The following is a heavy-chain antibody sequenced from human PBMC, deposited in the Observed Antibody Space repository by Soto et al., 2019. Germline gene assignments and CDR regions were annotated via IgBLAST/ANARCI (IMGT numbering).Heavy chain of an antibody. Sequence: GGSLRLSCAASGFTFSSYGMHWVRQAPGKGLEWVAVIWYDGSNKYYADSVKGRFTISRDNSKNTLYLQMNSLRAEDTAVYYCARDQSPSDYDSSGYYLPKYYYYYGMDVWGQGTTVTVSS. D-gene: IGHD3-22*01. J-gene: IGHJ6*02. CDR1: GFTFSSYG. CDR3: ARDQSPSDYDSSGYYLPKYYYYYGMDV. V-gene: IGHV3-33*01. CDR2: IWYDGSNK.